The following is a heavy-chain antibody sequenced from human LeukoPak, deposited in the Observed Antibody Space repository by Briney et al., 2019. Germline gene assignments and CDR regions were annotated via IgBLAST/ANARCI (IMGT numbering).Heavy chain of an antibody. CDR1: GFTFSSYT. CDR2: ISGSGGST. J-gene: IGHJ6*03. D-gene: IGHD5-24*01. Sequence: GGSLRLSCAASGFTFSSYTMNWVRQAPGKGLEWVSAISGSGGSTYYADSVKGRFTISRDNSKDTLYLQMNSLRAEDTAVYYCAKLGALEMATIGNYYYYHMDVWGKGTTVTVSS. CDR3: AKLGALEMATIGNYYYYHMDV. V-gene: IGHV3-23*01.